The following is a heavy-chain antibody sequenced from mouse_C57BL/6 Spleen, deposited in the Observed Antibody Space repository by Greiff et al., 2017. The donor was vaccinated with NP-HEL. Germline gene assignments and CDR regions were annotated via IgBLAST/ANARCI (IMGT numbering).Heavy chain of an antibody. CDR2: ISSGGGYI. Sequence: EVMLVESGEGLVKPGGSLKLSCAASGFTFSSYAMSWVRQTPEKRLEWVAYISSGGGYIYYADTVKGRSTISRDKARNTLYLQMSSLKSEDTAMYYCTRDLTIYWYFDVWGTGTTVTVSS. V-gene: IGHV5-9-1*02. J-gene: IGHJ1*03. CDR3: TRDLTIYWYFDV. CDR1: GFTFSSYA.